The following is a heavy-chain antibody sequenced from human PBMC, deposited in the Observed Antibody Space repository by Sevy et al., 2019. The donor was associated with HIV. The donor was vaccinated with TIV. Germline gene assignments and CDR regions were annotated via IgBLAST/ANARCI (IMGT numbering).Heavy chain of an antibody. J-gene: IGHJ3*01. CDR1: GYTFRTLD. CDR3: ARGGVPGQPYTALDV. D-gene: IGHD3-10*01. CDR2: LNPERGDA. Sequence: ASVKVSCKTSGYTFRTLDINWLRQAPGQGPEWMGWLNPERGDAGYGTKFLGRVTITRDTSINTANMELSSLRSDETAVYYCARGGVPGQPYTALDVWGQGTKVTVSS. V-gene: IGHV1-8*01.